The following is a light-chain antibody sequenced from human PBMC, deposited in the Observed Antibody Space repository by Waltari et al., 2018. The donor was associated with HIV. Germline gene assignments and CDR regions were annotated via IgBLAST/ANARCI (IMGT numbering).Light chain of an antibody. CDR1: NIGRNS. J-gene: IGLJ2*01. CDR2: DDV. CDR3: QVWDRSYKEAV. Sequence: SYVLTQAPSVSVAPGQTATTSCGNIGRNSVQWSRQKPGRAPLLVVLDDVDRSSGIPARFSGARSGERATLTIRGVEAGDEADYYCQVWDRSYKEAVFGGGT. V-gene: IGLV3-21*02.